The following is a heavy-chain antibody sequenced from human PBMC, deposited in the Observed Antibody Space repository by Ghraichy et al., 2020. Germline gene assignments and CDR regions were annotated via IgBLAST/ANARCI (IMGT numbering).Heavy chain of an antibody. D-gene: IGHD3-22*01. CDR1: GGTFSNYA. CDR2: IILMFDTA. J-gene: IGHJ3*02. Sequence: SVKVSCKASGGTFSNYAVSWVRQAPGQGLEWMGGIILMFDTANYAQKFQGRVTITADKSTTTAYMELRSLRSEDTAVYYCYNYYDSSVYPDAFDIWGPGTKVTVSS. CDR3: YNYYDSSVYPDAFDI. V-gene: IGHV1-69*06.